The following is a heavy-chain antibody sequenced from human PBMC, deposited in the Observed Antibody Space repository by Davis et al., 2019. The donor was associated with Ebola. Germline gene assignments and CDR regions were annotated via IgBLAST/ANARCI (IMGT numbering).Heavy chain of an antibody. CDR2: INPNSGGT. Sequence: ASVKVSCKASGYTFTSYAMHWVRQAPGQGLEWMGWINPNSGGTNYAQKFQGWVTMTRDTSISTAYMELSRLRSDDTAVYYCARGRGVVPAALSLVYYYGMDVWGQGTTVTVSS. CDR3: ARGRGVVPAALSLVYYYGMDV. J-gene: IGHJ6*02. V-gene: IGHV1-2*04. D-gene: IGHD2-2*01. CDR1: GYTFTSYA.